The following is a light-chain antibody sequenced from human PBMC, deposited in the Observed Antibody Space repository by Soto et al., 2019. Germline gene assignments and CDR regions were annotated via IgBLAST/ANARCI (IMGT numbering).Light chain of an antibody. CDR1: SSDVGGYNS. V-gene: IGLV2-8*01. CDR2: EVS. Sequence: QSVLTQPASASGSPGQSVTISCTGTSSDVGGYNSVSWYQQHPGKAPKLMIYEVSKRPSGVPVRFSGSKSGNTASLTVSGLQAEDEADYYCSSFGGSDNVVFGGGTKVTVL. CDR3: SSFGGSDNVV. J-gene: IGLJ2*01.